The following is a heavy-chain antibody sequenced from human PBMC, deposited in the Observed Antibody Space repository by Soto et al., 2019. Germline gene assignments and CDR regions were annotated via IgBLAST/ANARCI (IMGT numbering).Heavy chain of an antibody. J-gene: IGHJ4*02. CDR3: ARGRGYYDSSGYDF. D-gene: IGHD3-22*01. CDR1: GFTFSDYY. CDR2: ISGGGGSTI. V-gene: IGHV3-11*01. Sequence: GGSLRLSCAASGFTFSDYYMNWIRQTPGKGLEWISYISGGGGSTIYYTDSVKGRFTISRDNAKKSLYLDMNSLRAEDTAVYFCARGRGYYDSSGYDFWGQGTPVTVSS.